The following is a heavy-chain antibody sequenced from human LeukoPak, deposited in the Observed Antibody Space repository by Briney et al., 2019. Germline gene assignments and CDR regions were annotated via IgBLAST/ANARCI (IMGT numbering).Heavy chain of an antibody. V-gene: IGHV1-69*13. J-gene: IGHJ4*02. CDR2: IIPIFGTA. D-gene: IGHD2-2*01. CDR1: GGTFSSYA. Sequence: SVKVSCKASGGTFSSYAISWVRQAPGQGLEWMGGIIPIFGTANYAQKFQGRVTITADESTSTAYMELSSLRSEDTAVYYCARGDPYCSSTSCCPGIDYFDYWGQGTLVTVSS. CDR3: ARGDPYCSSTSCCPGIDYFDY.